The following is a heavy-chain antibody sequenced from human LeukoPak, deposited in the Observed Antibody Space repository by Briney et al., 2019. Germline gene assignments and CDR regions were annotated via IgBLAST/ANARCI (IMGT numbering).Heavy chain of an antibody. Sequence: GGSLRLSCAASGLTVGNAWMSWVRQAPGKGLEWVSIIYNDGSTYYADSMKGRFTISRDNSKNTLYLQVNSLRAEDTAMYYCARNILFAFDIWGQGTMVTVSS. CDR2: IYNDGST. J-gene: IGHJ3*02. V-gene: IGHV3-53*01. CDR1: GLTVGNAW. CDR3: ARNILFAFDI.